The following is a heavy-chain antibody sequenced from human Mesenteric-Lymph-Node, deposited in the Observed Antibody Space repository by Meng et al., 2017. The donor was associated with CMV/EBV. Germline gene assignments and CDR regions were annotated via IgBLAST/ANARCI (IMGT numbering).Heavy chain of an antibody. V-gene: IGHV4-59*01. Sequence: GSLRLSCTVPGGSISSYYWSWIRQLPEKGLEWIGYIYYSGTTNYNPSLKSRVTISVDTSKNQFSLKLSSVTAADTAVYYCASAISYCSSTDCYVGGYFDNWGQGTLVTVSS. CDR2: IYYSGTT. CDR1: GGSISSYY. CDR3: ASAISYCSSTDCYVGGYFDN. D-gene: IGHD2-2*01. J-gene: IGHJ4*02.